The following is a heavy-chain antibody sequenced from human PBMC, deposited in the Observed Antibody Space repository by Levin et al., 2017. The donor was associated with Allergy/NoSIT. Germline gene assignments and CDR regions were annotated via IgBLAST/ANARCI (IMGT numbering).Heavy chain of an antibody. CDR2: ISSSSSTI. V-gene: IGHV3-48*01. Sequence: GGSLRLSCAASGFTFSSYSMNWVRQAPGKGLEWVSYISSSSSTIYYADSVKGRFTISRDNAKNSLYLQMNSLRAEDTAVYYCARELGSGVFDYWGQGTLVTVSS. CDR3: ARELGSGVFDY. CDR1: GFTFSSYS. D-gene: IGHD3-10*02. J-gene: IGHJ4*02.